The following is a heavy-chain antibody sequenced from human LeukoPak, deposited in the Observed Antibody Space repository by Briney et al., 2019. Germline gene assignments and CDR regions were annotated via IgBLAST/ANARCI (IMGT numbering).Heavy chain of an antibody. CDR2: ISWNSGSI. J-gene: IGHJ4*02. CDR1: GFTFDDYA. Sequence: PGGSLRLSCAASGFTFDDYAMHWVRQAPGKGLEWVSGISWNSGSIGYADSVKGRFTISRDNAKNSLYLQMNSLRAEDTALYYCAKDRSTMVRGVIVDYWGQGTLVTVSS. V-gene: IGHV3-9*01. D-gene: IGHD3-10*01. CDR3: AKDRSTMVRGVIVDY.